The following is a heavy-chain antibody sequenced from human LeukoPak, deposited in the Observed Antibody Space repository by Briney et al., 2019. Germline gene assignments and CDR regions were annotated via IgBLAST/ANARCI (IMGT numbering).Heavy chain of an antibody. J-gene: IGHJ4*02. CDR1: GYTFTIYY. Sequence: ASVKVSCKASGYTFTIYYMHWVRQAPGQGLEWMGIINPSGGSTSYAQKFQGRVTITRDTSTSTVYMELSSLRSEDTAVYYCARTLSNVLRYFDWLLPSLNYWGQGTLVTVSS. D-gene: IGHD3-9*01. CDR2: INPSGGST. V-gene: IGHV1-46*01. CDR3: ARTLSNVLRYFDWLLPSLNY.